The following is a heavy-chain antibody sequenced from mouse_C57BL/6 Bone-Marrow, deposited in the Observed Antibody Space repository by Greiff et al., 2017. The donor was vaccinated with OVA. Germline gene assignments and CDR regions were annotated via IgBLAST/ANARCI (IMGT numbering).Heavy chain of an antibody. Sequence: VQLVESGPGLVQPSQSLSITCTVSGFSLTSYGVHWVRQPPGKGLEWLGVIWSGGSTDYNAAFISRLSISKDNSKSQVFLKMNRLQAEDTAIYYCAKKNAHRYFDVWGTGTTVTVSS. J-gene: IGHJ1*03. CDR1: GFSLTSYG. V-gene: IGHV2-4*01. CDR3: AKKNAHRYFDV. CDR2: IWSGGST.